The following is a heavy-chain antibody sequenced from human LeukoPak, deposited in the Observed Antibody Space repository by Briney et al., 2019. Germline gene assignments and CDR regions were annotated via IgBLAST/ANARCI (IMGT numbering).Heavy chain of an antibody. Sequence: GGSLRLSCAASGFTFSSYAMNWVRQAPGKGLEWVSGISGSGGSTYYADSVKGRFTFSRDNSKNTLYLQMNSLRAEDTAVYYCAKDPRYSGYDFSPWGQGTLVTVSS. CDR2: ISGSGGST. J-gene: IGHJ5*02. V-gene: IGHV3-23*01. CDR3: AKDPRYSGYDFSP. CDR1: GFTFSSYA. D-gene: IGHD5-12*01.